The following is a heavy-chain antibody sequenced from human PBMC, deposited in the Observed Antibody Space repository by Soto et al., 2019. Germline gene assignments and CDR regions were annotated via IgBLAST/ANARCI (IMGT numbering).Heavy chain of an antibody. V-gene: IGHV1-69*13. CDR2: CIPIFGTA. CDR3: ERGSIAAALTPIDY. Sequence: AVNVSYKASGGTFSSYYISWVRQAPGQGLECMGECIPIFGTASYSQKFHGKVTITADESANTSHMHLSSLRSEATAVYYCERGSIAAALTPIDYWGQGTPVTVSS. J-gene: IGHJ4*02. CDR1: GGTFSSYY. D-gene: IGHD6-13*01.